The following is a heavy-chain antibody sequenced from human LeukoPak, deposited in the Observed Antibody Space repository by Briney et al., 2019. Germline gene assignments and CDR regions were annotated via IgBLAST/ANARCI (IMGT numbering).Heavy chain of an antibody. CDR3: AREVGPFHQLDY. D-gene: IGHD5-24*01. V-gene: IGHV3-53*01. CDR1: GFTVRSNY. Sequence: GGSLRLSCAASGFTVRSNYMSWVRQAPGKGLEWVSVIYSGGSTYYADSVKGRFTISRDNSKNTLYLQMNSLRAEDTAVYYCAREVGPFHQLDYWGQGTLVTVSS. J-gene: IGHJ4*02. CDR2: IYSGGST.